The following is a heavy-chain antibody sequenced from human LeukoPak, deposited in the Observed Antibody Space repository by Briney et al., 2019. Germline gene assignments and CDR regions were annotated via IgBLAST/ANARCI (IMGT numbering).Heavy chain of an antibody. CDR2: IKQDGSEK. V-gene: IGHV3-7*01. CDR1: GFTFSSYW. CDR3: AREDVVVVVAARAGSYFGY. D-gene: IGHD2-15*01. Sequence: GGSLRLSCAASGFTFSSYWMSWVRQAPGKGLEWVANIKQDGSEKYYADSVKGRFTISRDNSKNTLYLQMNSLRAEDTAVYYCAREDVVVVVAARAGSYFGYWGQGTLVTVSS. J-gene: IGHJ4*02.